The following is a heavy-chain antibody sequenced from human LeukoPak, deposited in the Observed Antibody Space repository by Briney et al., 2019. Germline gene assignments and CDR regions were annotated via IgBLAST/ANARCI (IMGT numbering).Heavy chain of an antibody. CDR1: GFTFIRYW. J-gene: IGHJ4*02. Sequence: GGSLRLSCAASGFTFIRYWMSWVRQAPGKGLEWVANIKQDGSETYYVDSVKGRFTISRDNAKNSLYLQMNSLSAEDTAVYYCARPSFTQGSYFDYWGQGTLVTVSS. D-gene: IGHD2-15*01. CDR3: ARPSFTQGSYFDY. CDR2: IKQDGSET. V-gene: IGHV3-7*01.